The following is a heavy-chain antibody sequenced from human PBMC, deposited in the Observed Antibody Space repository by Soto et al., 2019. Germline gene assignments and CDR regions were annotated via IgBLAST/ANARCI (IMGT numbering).Heavy chain of an antibody. CDR1: GGTFSSYA. Sequence: SVKVSCKASGGTFSSYAISWVRQAPGQGLEWLGGIIPIFGTANYAQKFQGRVTITADESTSTAYMELSSLRSEDTAVYYCARVRMPAAAIDAFDIWGQGTMVTVSS. CDR2: IIPIFGTA. J-gene: IGHJ3*02. CDR3: ARVRMPAAAIDAFDI. D-gene: IGHD2-2*01. V-gene: IGHV1-69*13.